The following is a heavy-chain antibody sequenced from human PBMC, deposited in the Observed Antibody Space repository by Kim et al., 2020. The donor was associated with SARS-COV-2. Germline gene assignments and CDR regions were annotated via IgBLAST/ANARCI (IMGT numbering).Heavy chain of an antibody. J-gene: IGHJ4*02. CDR3: ARDQSRRGPTTFDY. D-gene: IGHD1-1*01. V-gene: IGHV3-74*01. Sequence: AASGKGRITISRDTAKNTLFLQMTSLRAEDTAIYYCARDQSRRGPTTFDYWGQGSLVTVSS.